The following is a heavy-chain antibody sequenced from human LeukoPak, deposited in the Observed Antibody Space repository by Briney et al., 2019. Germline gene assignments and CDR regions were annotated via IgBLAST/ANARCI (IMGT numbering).Heavy chain of an antibody. Sequence: ASVKVSCKVSGYTLTELSMHWVRQAPGKGLEWMGSFDPEDGETIYAQKFQGRVTMTEDTSTDTAYMELSSLRSEDTAIYYCATDLTCSSTSCYVDYWGQGTLVTVSS. CDR1: GYTLTELS. CDR3: ATDLTCSSTSCYVDY. V-gene: IGHV1-24*01. J-gene: IGHJ4*02. CDR2: FDPEDGET. D-gene: IGHD2-2*01.